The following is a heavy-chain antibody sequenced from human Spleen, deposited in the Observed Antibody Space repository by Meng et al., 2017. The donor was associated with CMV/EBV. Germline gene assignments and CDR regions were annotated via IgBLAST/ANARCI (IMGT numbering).Heavy chain of an antibody. J-gene: IGHJ4*02. Sequence: ASVKVSCKTSGYIFTNYGVAWVRQAPGQGLEWMGWISTYNGNTNTAQKFQDRVTMTKDTSSSTAYLDLRNLRNDDTAVYYCARDRLYDFWSGSIDYWGQGTLVTVSS. V-gene: IGHV1-18*01. CDR3: ARDRLYDFWSGSIDY. CDR2: ISTYNGNT. D-gene: IGHD3-3*01. CDR1: GYIFTNYG.